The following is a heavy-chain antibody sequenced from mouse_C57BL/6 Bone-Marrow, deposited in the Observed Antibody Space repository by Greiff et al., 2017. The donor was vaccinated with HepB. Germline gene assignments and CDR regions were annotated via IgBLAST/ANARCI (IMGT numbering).Heavy chain of an antibody. V-gene: IGHV1-42*01. CDR3: AREEGYYVHY. CDR2: INPSTGGT. J-gene: IGHJ2*01. CDR1: GYSFTGYY. Sequence: VQLQQSGPELVKPGASVKISCKASGYSFTGYYMNWVKQSPEKSLEWIGEINPSTGGTTYNQKFKAKATLTVDKSSSTAYMQLKSLTSEDSAVYYCAREEGYYVHYWGQGTTLTVSS.